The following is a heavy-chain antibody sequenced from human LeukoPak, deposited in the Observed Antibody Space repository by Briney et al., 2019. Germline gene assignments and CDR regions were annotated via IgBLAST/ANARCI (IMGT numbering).Heavy chain of an antibody. V-gene: IGHV3-30*01. CDR3: ARDHCGGDCYPGTFDY. Sequence: GGSLRLSCVASGVTLSNYAMSWARQAPGKGLEWVAVISYDGSSKYYADSVKGRFTISRDNSKNTLYLQMNSLRAEDTAVYYCARDHCGGDCYPGTFDYWGQGTLVTVSS. D-gene: IGHD2-21*02. CDR1: GVTLSNYA. J-gene: IGHJ4*02. CDR2: ISYDGSSK.